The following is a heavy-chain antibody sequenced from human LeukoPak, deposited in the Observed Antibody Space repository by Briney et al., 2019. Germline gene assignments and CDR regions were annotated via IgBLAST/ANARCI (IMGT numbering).Heavy chain of an antibody. CDR2: INPNSGGT. J-gene: IGHJ4*02. D-gene: IGHD6-13*01. CDR1: GYTFTGYY. CDR3: ARDRQTSRIAAAGTFPGY. Sequence: GASVKVSCKASGYTFTGYYMHWVRQAPGQGLEWMGWINPNSGGTNYAQKFQGRVTMTRDTSISTAYMELSRLRSDDTAVYYCARDRQTSRIAAAGTFPGYWGQGTLVTVSS. V-gene: IGHV1-2*02.